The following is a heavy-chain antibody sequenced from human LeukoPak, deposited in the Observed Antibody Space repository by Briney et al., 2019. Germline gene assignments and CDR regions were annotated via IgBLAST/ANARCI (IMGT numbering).Heavy chain of an antibody. CDR2: IYTSGST. CDR3: ARDGGGNWFDP. D-gene: IGHD3-16*01. Sequence: PSRTLSLTCTVSGGSFSSYYWTWIRQPAGKGLKWIGGIYTSGSTNYNPSLKSRVTMSVDTSKTEFSLKLSSVTAANTAVYYCARDGGGNWFDPWGQGTLVTVSS. J-gene: IGHJ5*02. V-gene: IGHV4-4*07. CDR1: GGSFSSYY.